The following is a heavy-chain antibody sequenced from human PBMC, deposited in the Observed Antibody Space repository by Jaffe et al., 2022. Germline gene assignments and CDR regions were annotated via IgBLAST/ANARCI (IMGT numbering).Heavy chain of an antibody. V-gene: IGHV4-38-2*01. CDR3: ARRSNWGYGYFDY. J-gene: IGHJ4*02. CDR1: GYSISSEYY. D-gene: IGHD7-27*01. Sequence: QVQLQESGPGLVKPSETLSLTCGVSGYSISSEYYWGWIRQSPGKGLEWIGSIYYRGNSYSNPSLNSRVTMSVDTSKNQFSLKLTSVTAADTAVYYCARRSNWGYGYFDYWGQGTLVTVSS. CDR2: IYYRGNS.